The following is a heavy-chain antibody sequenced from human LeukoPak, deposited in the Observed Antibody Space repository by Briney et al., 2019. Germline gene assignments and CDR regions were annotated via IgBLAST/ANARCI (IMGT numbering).Heavy chain of an antibody. D-gene: IGHD3-10*01. Sequence: GESLKISCKGSGYSFTSYWIGWVRQMPGKGLEWMGIIYPGDSDTIYSPSFQGQVTISADKSISTAYLQWSSLKASDTAMYYCARLTGSGRGYYGMDVWDKGTTVTVSS. CDR1: GYSFTSYW. CDR3: ARLTGSGRGYYGMDV. V-gene: IGHV5-51*01. J-gene: IGHJ6*04. CDR2: IYPGDSDT.